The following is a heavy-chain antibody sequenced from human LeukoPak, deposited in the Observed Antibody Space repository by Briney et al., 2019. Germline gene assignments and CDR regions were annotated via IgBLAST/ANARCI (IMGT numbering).Heavy chain of an antibody. Sequence: SETLSLTCTVSGGSISSSSYYWGWIRQPPGKGLEWIGNISYSGSTYYNPSLKSRVTISVDTSKNQFSLKLSSVTAADTAVYYCARGIAVAGTFGFDYWGQGTLVTVSS. CDR1: GGSISSSSYY. D-gene: IGHD6-19*01. J-gene: IGHJ4*02. CDR3: ARGIAVAGTFGFDY. V-gene: IGHV4-39*07. CDR2: ISYSGST.